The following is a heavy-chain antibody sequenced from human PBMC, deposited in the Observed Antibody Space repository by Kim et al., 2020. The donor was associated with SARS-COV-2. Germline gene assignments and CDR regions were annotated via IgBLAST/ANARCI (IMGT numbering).Heavy chain of an antibody. J-gene: IGHJ1*01. CDR3: APGDNRVAV. D-gene: IGHD1-20*01. CDR2: IYSGGTT. V-gene: IGHV3-66*01. CDR1: GFTVSTYY. Sequence: WGSLRLSCAASGFTVSTYYLTWVRQAPGKGLEWVSIIYSGGTTFYANSVKGGFTVTRDNSPNNLFFQLNSMIVAEAAAYYCAPGDNRVAVWGRGTLFTVS.